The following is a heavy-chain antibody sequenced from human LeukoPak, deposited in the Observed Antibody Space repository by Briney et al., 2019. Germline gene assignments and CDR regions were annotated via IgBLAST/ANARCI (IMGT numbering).Heavy chain of an antibody. Sequence: SETPSLTCTVSGGSISSSSYYWGWIRQPPWKGLEWIGSIYYSGSTYYNPSLKSRVTISVDTSKNQFSLKLSSVTAADTAVYYCARHGLGSSWYFGSYFWFDPWGQGTLVTVSS. V-gene: IGHV4-39*01. D-gene: IGHD6-13*01. CDR2: IYYSGST. CDR3: ARHGLGSSWYFGSYFWFDP. J-gene: IGHJ5*02. CDR1: GGSISSSSYY.